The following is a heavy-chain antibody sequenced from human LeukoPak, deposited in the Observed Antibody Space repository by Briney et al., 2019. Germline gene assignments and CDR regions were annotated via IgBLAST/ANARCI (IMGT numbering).Heavy chain of an antibody. J-gene: IGHJ6*03. CDR1: GGSISSYY. Sequence: SETLSLTCTVSGGSISSYYWSWIRQPPGKGLEWIGYIYTSGSTNYNPSLKSRVTISVDTSKNQFSLMLSSVTAADTAVYYCARQLLSGSFYYYYYMDVWGKGTTVTVSS. CDR2: IYTSGST. CDR3: ARQLLSGSFYYYYYMDV. V-gene: IGHV4-4*09. D-gene: IGHD1-26*01.